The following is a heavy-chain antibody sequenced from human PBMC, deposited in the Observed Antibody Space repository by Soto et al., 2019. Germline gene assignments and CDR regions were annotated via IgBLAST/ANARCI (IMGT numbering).Heavy chain of an antibody. CDR3: ARDFRPYYDILTGYERSSAFDY. CDR2: IGSGSSTI. D-gene: IGHD3-9*01. V-gene: IGHV3-48*01. CDR1: GFTFSSYS. J-gene: IGHJ4*02. Sequence: EVQLVESGGGLVQPGGSLRLSCAASGFTFSSYSMNWVRQAPGKGLEWVSYIGSGSSTIYYADSVKGRFTISRDNAKNSLYLQMNSMRADETAVYYCARDFRPYYDILTGYERSSAFDYWGQGTLVTVSS.